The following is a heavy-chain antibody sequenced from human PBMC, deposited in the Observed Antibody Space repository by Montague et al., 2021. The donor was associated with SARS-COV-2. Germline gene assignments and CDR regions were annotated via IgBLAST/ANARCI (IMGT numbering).Heavy chain of an antibody. V-gene: IGHV4-59*01. J-gene: IGHJ6*02. D-gene: IGHD2-21*01. CDR1: GGSINTFY. Sequence: SETLSLTCIVSGGSINTFYWSWIRQPPGKGLEWIGYIHHSGTTHYSPSLKSRVAISVDTSKNQFSLTLISVTAADTAVYYCARLWMVSRYYYYYGIDVWGQGTTVTVSS. CDR2: IHHSGTT. CDR3: ARLWMVSRYYYYYGIDV.